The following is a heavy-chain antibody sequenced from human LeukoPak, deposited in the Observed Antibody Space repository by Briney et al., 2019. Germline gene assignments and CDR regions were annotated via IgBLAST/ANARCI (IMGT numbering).Heavy chain of an antibody. CDR3: AKQGFGC. CDR1: GFTVSSNY. CDR2: ISGSADNT. V-gene: IGHV3-23*01. J-gene: IGHJ4*02. Sequence: GGSLRLSCAASGFTVSSNYMSWVRQAPGEGLEWVSTISGSADNTNYAEAVKGRFTISRDNSKSTMYLQMNSLRAEDTAVYYCAKQGFGCWGQGTLVTVSS.